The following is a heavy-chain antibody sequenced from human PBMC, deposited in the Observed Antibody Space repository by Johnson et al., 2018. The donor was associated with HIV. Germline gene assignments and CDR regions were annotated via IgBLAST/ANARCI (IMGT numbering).Heavy chain of an antibody. CDR1: GFTFSTYA. D-gene: IGHD3-3*01. V-gene: IGHV3-30-3*01. Sequence: QVQLVEFGGGVVQPGRSLRLPCAASGFTFSTYAMNWVRQAPGKGLEWVALISYDGSNKYYADSVKGRFTISRDNSKNTLYLQMNSLRAEYTAVYYCARDGLEVDAFDIWGQGTMVTVSS. CDR2: ISYDGSNK. CDR3: ARDGLEVDAFDI. J-gene: IGHJ3*02.